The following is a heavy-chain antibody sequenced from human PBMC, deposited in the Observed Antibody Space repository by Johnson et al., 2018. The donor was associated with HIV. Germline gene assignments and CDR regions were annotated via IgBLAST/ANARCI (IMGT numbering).Heavy chain of an antibody. CDR3: AKDTIAGVKGDSLI. V-gene: IGHV3-30*14. D-gene: IGHD3-9*01. CDR1: GFTFSSYA. CDR2: ISYDGSNK. Sequence: QVQLVESGGGVVQPGRSLRLSCAASGFTFSSYAMHWVRQAPGKGLEWVAVISYDGSNKYYADSAKGRFTISRDNSKNTLYLQMNSLRADDTAVYYCAKDTIAGVKGDSLIWGQGTMVTVSS. J-gene: IGHJ3*02.